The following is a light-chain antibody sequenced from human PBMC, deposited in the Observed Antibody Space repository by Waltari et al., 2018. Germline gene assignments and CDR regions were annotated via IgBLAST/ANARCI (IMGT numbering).Light chain of an antibody. V-gene: IGKV1-39*01. CDR1: QSVGKF. Sequence: DIQMTQSPPSLSASEGDRVIITCRASQSVGKFLNWFQQHPGRAPKLLIFVASTLPSGVPSRFIGTGSGADFTLTISSLQPEDFATYYCQQTYTMPHTFGLGTKLEMK. J-gene: IGKJ2*01. CDR3: QQTYTMPHT. CDR2: VAS.